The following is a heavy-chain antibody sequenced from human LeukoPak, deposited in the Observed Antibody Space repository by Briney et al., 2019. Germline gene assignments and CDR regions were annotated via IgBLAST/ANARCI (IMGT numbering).Heavy chain of an antibody. Sequence: PGGSLRLSCAASGFTFSSYGMHWVRQAPGRGLEWVAVIWYDGSNKYYADSVKGRFTISRDNSKNTLYLQMNSLRAGDTAVYYCARDRDPVTIRYYGMDVWGQGTTVTVSS. CDR3: ARDRDPVTIRYYGMDV. J-gene: IGHJ6*02. CDR2: IWYDGSNK. V-gene: IGHV3-33*01. D-gene: IGHD4-17*01. CDR1: GFTFSSYG.